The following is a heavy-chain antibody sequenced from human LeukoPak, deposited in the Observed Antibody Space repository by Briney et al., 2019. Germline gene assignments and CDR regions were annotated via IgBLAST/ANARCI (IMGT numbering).Heavy chain of an antibody. J-gene: IGHJ3*02. D-gene: IGHD4-17*01. CDR1: GFTVSSNY. Sequence: GGSLRLSCAASGFTVSSNYMNWVRQAPGKGLEWVSVIYSGGSTYYADSVKGRFTISRDNSKNTLYLQMNSLRAEDTAVYYCARGQTNKYGDPGAFDIWGQGTMVTVSS. CDR2: IYSGGST. V-gene: IGHV3-53*01. CDR3: ARGQTNKYGDPGAFDI.